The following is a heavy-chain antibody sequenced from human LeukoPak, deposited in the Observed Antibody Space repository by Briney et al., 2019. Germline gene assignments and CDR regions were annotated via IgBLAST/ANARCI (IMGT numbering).Heavy chain of an antibody. J-gene: IGHJ4*02. CDR3: ARLSAPGYSSGWYEFDY. Sequence: PSETLSLTCTVSGGSISSSSYYWGWIRQPPGKGLEWIGSIYYSGSTYYNPSLKSRVTISVDTSKNQFSLKLSSVTAADTAVYYCARLSAPGYSSGWYEFDYWGQGTLVTVSS. V-gene: IGHV4-39*01. CDR2: IYYSGST. CDR1: GGSISSSSYY. D-gene: IGHD6-19*01.